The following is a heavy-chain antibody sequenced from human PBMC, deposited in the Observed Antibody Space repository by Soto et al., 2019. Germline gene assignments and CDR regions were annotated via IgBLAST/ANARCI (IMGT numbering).Heavy chain of an antibody. D-gene: IGHD1-20*01. Sequence: SQTLSLTCAISGDSVSSNSAAWNWIRQSPSRGLEWLGRTYYWSKWYNDYAVSVKSRMTINADTSKNQFSLQLNSVTPEDTAVYYCARDLIGTTSNYFDYWGQGTLVTVSS. CDR3: ARDLIGTTSNYFDY. V-gene: IGHV6-1*01. J-gene: IGHJ4*02. CDR1: GDSVSSNSAA. CDR2: TYYWSKWYN.